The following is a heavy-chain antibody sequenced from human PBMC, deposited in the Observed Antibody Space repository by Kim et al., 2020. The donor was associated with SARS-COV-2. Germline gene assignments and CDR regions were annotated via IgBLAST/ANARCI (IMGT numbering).Heavy chain of an antibody. CDR2: ISYDGSNK. J-gene: IGHJ6*02. Sequence: GGSLRLSCAASGFTFSSYGMHWVRQAPGKGLEWVAVISYDGSNKYYADSVKGRFTISRDNSKNTLYLQMNSLRAEDTAVYYCAKDVYGSGSGLDVWGQGTTVTASS. CDR1: GFTFSSYG. D-gene: IGHD3-10*01. CDR3: AKDVYGSGSGLDV. V-gene: IGHV3-30*18.